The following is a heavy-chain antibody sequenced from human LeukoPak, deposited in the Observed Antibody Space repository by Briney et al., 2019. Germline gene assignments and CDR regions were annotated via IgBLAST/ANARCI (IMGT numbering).Heavy chain of an antibody. Sequence: NAGGSLRLSCAAFGFTFTSYWIGWVRQMPGKGLEWMGIIYPGDSDTRYSPSFQGQVTISADKSLSTAYLQWSSLKTSDTAMYYCARHRGYSDYWGQGTLVTVSS. CDR2: IYPGDSDT. CDR3: ARHRGYSDY. V-gene: IGHV5-51*01. J-gene: IGHJ4*02. CDR1: GFTFTSYW.